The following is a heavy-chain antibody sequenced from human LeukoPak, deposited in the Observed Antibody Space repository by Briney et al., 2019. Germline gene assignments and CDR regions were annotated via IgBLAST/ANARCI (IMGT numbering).Heavy chain of an antibody. J-gene: IGHJ3*02. D-gene: IGHD3-22*01. CDR1: GGSFSGYY. CDR2: INHSGST. Sequence: SETLSLTCAVCGGSFSGYYWSWIRQPPGKGLEWIGEINHSGSTNYNPSLKSRVTISVDTSKNQFSLKLSSVTAADTAVYYCARGRGPYYYDSSGYRAAYTFDIWGQGTMVTVSS. V-gene: IGHV4-34*01. CDR3: ARGRGPYYYDSSGYRAAYTFDI.